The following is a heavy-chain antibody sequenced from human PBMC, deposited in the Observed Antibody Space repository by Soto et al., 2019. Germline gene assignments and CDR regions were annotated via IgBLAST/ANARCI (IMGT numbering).Heavy chain of an antibody. J-gene: IGHJ5*02. V-gene: IGHV1-18*01. Sequence: QVQLVQSGAEVKKPGASVKVSCKASGYTFTSYYISWVRQAPGQGLEWMGWISAYNGNTHYAQKFQGRVTMTTDTSASTGYRSLRTLGSYCTAGYSRVGYRPPVDPCAQSSLITVTP. CDR3: VGYRPPVDP. CDR2: ISAYNGNT. CDR1: GYTFTSYY.